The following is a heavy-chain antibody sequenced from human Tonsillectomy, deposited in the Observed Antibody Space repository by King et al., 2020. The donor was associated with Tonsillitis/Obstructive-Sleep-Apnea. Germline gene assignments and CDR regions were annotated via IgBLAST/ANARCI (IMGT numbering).Heavy chain of an antibody. CDR1: GFTFSRFA. D-gene: IGHD3-3*01. J-gene: IGHJ4*02. CDR2: ISSTGAGT. CDR3: ACAYYDFWRGSGALDY. Sequence: VQLVESGGGLVQPGGSLRLSCAASGFTFSRFAVSWVRQAPGKGLKWVSAISSTGAGTYYADSVKGRFTISRDNSKNTLYLQVNSLRAEDTAVYYCACAYYDFWRGSGALDYWGQGTLVTVSS. V-gene: IGHV3-23*04.